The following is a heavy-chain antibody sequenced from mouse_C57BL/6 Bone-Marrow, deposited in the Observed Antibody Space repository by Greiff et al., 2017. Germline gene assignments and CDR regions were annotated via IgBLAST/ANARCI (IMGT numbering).Heavy chain of an antibody. Sequence: QVQLQQPGAELVKPGASVKLSCKASGYTFTSYWMRWVKQRPGQGLEWIGMIHPNSGSTNYNEKFKSKATLTVDKSSSTAYMQLSSLTSEDSAVYYCARDYGTLMDYWGQGTSVTVSS. D-gene: IGHD1-1*01. CDR2: IHPNSGST. CDR3: ARDYGTLMDY. CDR1: GYTFTSYW. V-gene: IGHV1-64*01. J-gene: IGHJ4*01.